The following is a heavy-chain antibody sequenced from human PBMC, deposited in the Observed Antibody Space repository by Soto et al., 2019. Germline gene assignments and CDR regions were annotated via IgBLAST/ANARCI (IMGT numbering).Heavy chain of an antibody. CDR2: IWYDGSNK. CDR3: VRDRRGFDYYYGMDV. Sequence: GGSLRLSCAASGFTFSSYGMHWVRQAPGKGLEWVAVIWYDGSNKYYADPVKGRFTISRDNSKNTLYLQMNSLRAEDTAVYYCVRDRRGFDYYYGMDVWGQGTTVTVS. J-gene: IGHJ6*02. V-gene: IGHV3-33*01. CDR1: GFTFSSYG.